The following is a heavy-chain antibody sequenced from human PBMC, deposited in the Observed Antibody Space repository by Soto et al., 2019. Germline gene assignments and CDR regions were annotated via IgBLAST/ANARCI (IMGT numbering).Heavy chain of an antibody. CDR3: ARATGIAVAGTLYYYYGMDV. J-gene: IGHJ6*02. CDR2: IYYSGST. Sequence: SETLSLTCTVSGGSISSSSYYWGWIRRPPGKGLEWIGSIYYSGSTYYNPSLKSRVTISVDTSKNQFSLKLSSVTAADTAVYYCARATGIAVAGTLYYYYGMDVWGQGTTVTVSS. V-gene: IGHV4-39*01. CDR1: GGSISSSSYY. D-gene: IGHD6-19*01.